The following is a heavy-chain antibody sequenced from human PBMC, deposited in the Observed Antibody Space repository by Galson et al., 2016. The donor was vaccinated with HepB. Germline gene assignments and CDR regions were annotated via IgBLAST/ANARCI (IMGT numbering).Heavy chain of an antibody. CDR2: INLVNGDT. CDR3: ARSSILTAYALAY. CDR1: GQTFTIYA. J-gene: IGHJ4*02. D-gene: IGHD3-9*01. Sequence: SVKVSCKASGQTFTIYAIHWVRQAPGQRPEWMGWINLVNGDTKYSQKFQDGITFTRDTSANTAYMELSSLRSEDTAVYYCARSSILTAYALAYWGQGTLVIVSS. V-gene: IGHV1-3*01.